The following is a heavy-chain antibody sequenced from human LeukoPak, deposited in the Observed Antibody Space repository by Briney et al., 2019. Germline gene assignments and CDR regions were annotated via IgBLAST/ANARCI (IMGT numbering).Heavy chain of an antibody. Sequence: ASVKVSCKAAGYTFTTYYLHWVRQAPGQGLEWMGFINPSGGSTSYAKKLQGRVTMTRDTSTSTVYMELSSLRSEDTAVYYCARNVGSGLDYWGQGTLVTVSS. J-gene: IGHJ4*02. CDR3: ARNVGSGLDY. D-gene: IGHD1-1*01. V-gene: IGHV1-46*04. CDR2: INPSGGST. CDR1: GYTFTTYY.